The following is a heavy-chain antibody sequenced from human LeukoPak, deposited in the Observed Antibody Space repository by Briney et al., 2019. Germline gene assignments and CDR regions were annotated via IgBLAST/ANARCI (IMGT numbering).Heavy chain of an antibody. CDR3: ARDVIYASEIYSYGDC. CDR1: GFTFRNYW. V-gene: IGHV3-7*01. CDR2: IKQDGSEK. J-gene: IGHJ4*02. D-gene: IGHD3-16*01. Sequence: GGSLRLSCAASGFTFRNYWMSWVRQAPGKGLEWVANIKQDGSEKYYVDSVKGRFTISRDTAKNSLYLQMNSLRDEDTAVYYCARDVIYASEIYSYGDCWGQGTLVTVSS.